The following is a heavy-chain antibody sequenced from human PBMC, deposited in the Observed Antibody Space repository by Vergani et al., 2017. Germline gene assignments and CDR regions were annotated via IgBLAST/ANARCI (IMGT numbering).Heavy chain of an antibody. V-gene: IGHV7-4-1*01. CDR1: GYSLNNYA. Sequence: QEQLVQSGSELKKPGASVKVSCKASGYSLNNYAIHWVRQAPGQGLEWMGWINPTTGNPTYARAFTGRFVLSLETSISTAYLQIGSLKAEDTAVYFCARAKRGRLAVGATDSWGQGTLLTVSS. CDR2: INPTTGNP. J-gene: IGHJ4*02. CDR3: ARAKRGRLAVGATDS. D-gene: IGHD6-19*01.